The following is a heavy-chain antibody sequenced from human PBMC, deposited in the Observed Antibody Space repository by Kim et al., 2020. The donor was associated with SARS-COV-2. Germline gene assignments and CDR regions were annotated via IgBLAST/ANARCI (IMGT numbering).Heavy chain of an antibody. J-gene: IGHJ4*02. CDR3: AKPGGSLKNYFDN. V-gene: IGHV3-23*01. Sequence: YYTDSVKGRFTISRDISKHTLSLQMIGLRAEDTALYYCAKPGGSLKNYFDNWGRGTLVTVSS. D-gene: IGHD5-12*01.